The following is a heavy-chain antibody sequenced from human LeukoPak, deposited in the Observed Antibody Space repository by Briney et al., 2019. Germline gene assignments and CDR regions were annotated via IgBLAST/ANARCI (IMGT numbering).Heavy chain of an antibody. CDR2: IIPIFGTA. J-gene: IGHJ4*02. D-gene: IGHD2-2*01. CDR1: GGTFSSYA. V-gene: IGHV1-69*13. CDR3: ARDRVVVPAAMRAAYFDY. Sequence: SVRVSCKASGGTFSSYAISWVRQAPGQGLEWMGGIIPIFGTANYAQKFQGRVTITADESTSTAYMELSSLRSEDTAVYYCARDRVVVPAAMRAAYFDYWGQGTLVTVSS.